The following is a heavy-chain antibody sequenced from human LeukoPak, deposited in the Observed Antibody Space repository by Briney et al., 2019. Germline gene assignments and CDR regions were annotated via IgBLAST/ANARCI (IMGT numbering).Heavy chain of an antibody. J-gene: IGHJ6*02. D-gene: IGHD3-10*01. CDR1: GFTFSSYG. CDR3: ARSMDRGVNYGMDV. CDR2: IWYDGSNK. Sequence: GGSLRLSCAASGFTFSSYGMHWVRQAPGKGLEWVAVIWYDGSNKYYADSVKGRFTISRDNSKNTLYLQMNSLRAEDTAVYYCARSMDRGVNYGMDVWGQGTTVTVSS. V-gene: IGHV3-33*01.